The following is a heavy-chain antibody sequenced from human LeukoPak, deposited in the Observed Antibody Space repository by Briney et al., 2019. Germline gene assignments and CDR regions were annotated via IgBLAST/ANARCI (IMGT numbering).Heavy chain of an antibody. CDR3: ASGDTTGYSGDAFNI. V-gene: IGHV3-33*03. J-gene: IGHJ3*02. CDR2: IWYDGSNK. D-gene: IGHD3-22*01. CDR1: GFTFSRYG. Sequence: GRSLRLSCVASGFTFSRYGMHWVRQAPGKGLEWVAIIWYDGSNKYYADSVKGRFTISRDTSKNTLHLQMDSLRAEDTAVYYCASGDTTGYSGDAFNIWGQGTMVTVSS.